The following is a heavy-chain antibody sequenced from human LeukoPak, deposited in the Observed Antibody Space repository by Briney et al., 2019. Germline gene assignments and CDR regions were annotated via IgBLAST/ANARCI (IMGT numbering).Heavy chain of an antibody. J-gene: IGHJ6*03. Sequence: GASVKVSCKASGYTFTGYYMHWVRQAPGQGLEWMGWINPNSDGTNCAQKFQGRVTMTRDTSISTAYMELSRLRSDDTAVYYCALGYCSGGSCYNRYYYYYMDVWGKGTTVTVSS. V-gene: IGHV1-2*02. CDR2: INPNSDGT. CDR3: ALGYCSGGSCYNRYYYYYMDV. CDR1: GYTFTGYY. D-gene: IGHD2-15*01.